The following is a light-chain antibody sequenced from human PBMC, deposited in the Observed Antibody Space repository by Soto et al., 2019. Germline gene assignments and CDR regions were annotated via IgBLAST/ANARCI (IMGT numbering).Light chain of an antibody. CDR2: EGS. CDR1: SSDVGSYNL. CDR3: CSYAGSPTYVV. Sequence: QSALTQPASVSGSPGQSITISCTGTSSDVGSYNLVSWFQQHPGKAPKLMIYEGSKRPSGVSNRFSGSKSGNTASLTISGLQAEDVADYYCCSYAGSPTYVVFGGGTKLTVL. J-gene: IGLJ2*01. V-gene: IGLV2-23*01.